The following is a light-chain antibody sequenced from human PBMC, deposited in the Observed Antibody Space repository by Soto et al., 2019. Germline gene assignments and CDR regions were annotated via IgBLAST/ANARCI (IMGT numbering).Light chain of an antibody. V-gene: IGKV1-33*01. CDR3: QQYDKLPIT. Sequence: DIQMTQSASSLPASVGDTVTISCQASQDISKYLNWFQQKPGKAPKLLIYDVFSVETGVPSRFSGSGSGTDFTLIISSLQPEDFATYYCQQYDKLPITFGGGTKVDI. CDR1: QDISKY. J-gene: IGKJ4*01. CDR2: DVF.